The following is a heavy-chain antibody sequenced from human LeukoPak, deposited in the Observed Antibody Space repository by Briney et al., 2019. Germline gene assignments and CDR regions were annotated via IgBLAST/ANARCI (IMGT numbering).Heavy chain of an antibody. J-gene: IGHJ4*02. CDR3: ARDPSLAVAGIRLFDY. CDR1: GYTFTNYG. Sequence: GASVKVSCKTSGYTFTNYGISWVRQAPGQGLGWMGWISGYNGNPRYAQKVQGRVTMTTDTSTNTAYMEVNSLRSDDTAIYYCARDPSLAVAGIRLFDYWGQGTLVIVPS. D-gene: IGHD6-19*01. V-gene: IGHV1-18*01. CDR2: ISGYNGNP.